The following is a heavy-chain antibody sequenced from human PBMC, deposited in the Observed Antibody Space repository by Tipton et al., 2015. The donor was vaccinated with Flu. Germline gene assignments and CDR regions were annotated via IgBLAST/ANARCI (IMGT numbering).Heavy chain of an antibody. CDR2: IYYDGNT. J-gene: IGHJ6*02. V-gene: IGHV3-53*04. CDR3: ARGSARAPLYYYYGMDA. CDR1: GFTVSSNY. Sequence: SLRLSCAASGFTVSSNYMSWVRQAPGKGLEWVSIIYYDGNTYYADTVRGRFTISRHNSKNTVYLQMNTLRTEDTAVYYCARGSARAPLYYYYGMDAWGQGTTVTVSS.